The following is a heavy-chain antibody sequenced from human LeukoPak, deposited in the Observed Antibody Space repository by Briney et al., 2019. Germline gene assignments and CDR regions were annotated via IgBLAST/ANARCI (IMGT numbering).Heavy chain of an antibody. CDR3: ARGSGAASYIDV. CDR2: IIPIFGTA. J-gene: IGHJ6*03. V-gene: IGHV1-69*01. Sequence: SVKVSCKASGGTFSSYAISWVRQAPGQGLEWMGGIIPIFGTANYAQKFQGRVTITADESTSTAYLELRSLRSEDTAVYYCARGSGAASYIDVWGKGTTVTVPS. D-gene: IGHD3-3*01. CDR1: GGTFSSYA.